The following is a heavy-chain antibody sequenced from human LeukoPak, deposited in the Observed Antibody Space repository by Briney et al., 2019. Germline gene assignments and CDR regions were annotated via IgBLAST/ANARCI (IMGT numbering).Heavy chain of an antibody. J-gene: IGHJ5*02. Sequence: GGSPRLSCAVSGFSVSDTFMSWVRHAPGKGLEWVSVIYSGGSTFYADSVKGRFTVFRDNSKNMVYLQMNNVKVEDTAVYFCARWTYPWGPGTLVTVSS. V-gene: IGHV3-53*01. CDR1: GFSVSDTF. CDR2: IYSGGST. D-gene: IGHD3/OR15-3a*01. CDR3: ARWTYP.